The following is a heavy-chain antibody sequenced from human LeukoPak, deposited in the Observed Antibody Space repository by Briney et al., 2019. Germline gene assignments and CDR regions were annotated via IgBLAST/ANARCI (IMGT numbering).Heavy chain of an antibody. CDR3: ARHCSGGNCYGVADI. J-gene: IGHJ3*02. D-gene: IGHD2-15*01. V-gene: IGHV1-69*01. Sequence: SVKVSCKASGGTFSSYAISWVRQAPGQGLEWMGGIIPIFGTANYAQKFQGRVTITADESTSTAYMELSSLRSEDTAVYYCARHCSGGNCYGVADIWGQGTVVTVSS. CDR2: IIPIFGTA. CDR1: GGTFSSYA.